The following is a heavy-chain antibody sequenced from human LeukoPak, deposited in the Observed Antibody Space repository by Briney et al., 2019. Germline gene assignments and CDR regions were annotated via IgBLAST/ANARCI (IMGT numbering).Heavy chain of an antibody. CDR2: IYHSGNT. V-gene: IGHV4-38-2*01. J-gene: IGHJ5*02. Sequence: SETLSLTCAVSGYSTSSGYYWGWIRQPPGKGLEWIGSIYHSGNTYYNPSLKSRVTISIDTSRNQFSLKLSSATAADTAVYYCARVPHGETIFGVMLYWLDPWGQGTLVTVSS. CDR3: ARVPHGETIFGVMLYWLDP. CDR1: GYSTSSGYY. D-gene: IGHD3-3*01.